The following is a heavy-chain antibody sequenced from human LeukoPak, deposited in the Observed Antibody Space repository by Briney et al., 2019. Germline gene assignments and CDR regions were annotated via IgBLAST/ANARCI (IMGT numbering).Heavy chain of an antibody. V-gene: IGHV3-30-3*01. CDR3: ASGENDYDTLFNY. J-gene: IGHJ4*02. CDR1: GFTFSSYA. CDR2: ISYDGSNK. D-gene: IGHD4-17*01. Sequence: GGSLRLSCAASGFTFSSYAMHWVRQAPGKGLEWVAVISYDGSNKYYADSVKGRFTISRDNSKNTLYLQMNSLRAEDTAVYYCASGENDYDTLFNYWGQGTLVTVSS.